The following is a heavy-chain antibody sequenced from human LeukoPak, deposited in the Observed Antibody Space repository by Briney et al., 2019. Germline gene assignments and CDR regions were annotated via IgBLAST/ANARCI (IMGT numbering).Heavy chain of an antibody. CDR3: ARRVDIVATIGEYYFDY. V-gene: IGHV4-39*01. Sequence: SETLTLTCTVSGGSISSCSYYWGWIRQPPGKGREWIGSIYYSGSTYYNPSVKSRVTISIDTSKNQFSLKLSSVTAAGTAVYYCARRVDIVATIGEYYFDYWGQGTLVTVSS. CDR1: GGSISSCSYY. J-gene: IGHJ4*02. CDR2: IYYSGST. D-gene: IGHD5-12*01.